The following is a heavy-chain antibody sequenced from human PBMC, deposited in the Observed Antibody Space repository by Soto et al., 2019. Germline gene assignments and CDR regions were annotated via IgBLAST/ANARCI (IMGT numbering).Heavy chain of an antibody. CDR3: AGASSRVSSVVAAY. D-gene: IGHD2-15*01. Sequence: EASVKVSCRASGYTFTSYGISWVRQALGQGLEWMGWISAYNGNTNYAQKLQGRVTMTTDTSTSTAYMQLSNLRSDDTAVYYCAGASSRVSSVVAAYWGQGTLVTVSS. V-gene: IGHV1-18*01. CDR1: GYTFTSYG. CDR2: ISAYNGNT. J-gene: IGHJ4*02.